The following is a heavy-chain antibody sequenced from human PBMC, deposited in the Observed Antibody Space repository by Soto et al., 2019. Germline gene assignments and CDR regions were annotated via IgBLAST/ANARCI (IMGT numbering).Heavy chain of an antibody. CDR3: ARDRGGYDLTYYYYGMDV. D-gene: IGHD5-12*01. CDR2: IYYSGST. J-gene: IGHJ6*02. CDR1: GCSIISYY. V-gene: IGHV4-59*01. Sequence: SETLSLTCPVSGCSIISYYWSWIRQPPGKGLGWIGYIYYSGSTNYNPSLKSRVTISVDTSKNQFSLKLSSVTAADTAVYYCARDRGGYDLTYYYYGMDVWGQGTTVTVSS.